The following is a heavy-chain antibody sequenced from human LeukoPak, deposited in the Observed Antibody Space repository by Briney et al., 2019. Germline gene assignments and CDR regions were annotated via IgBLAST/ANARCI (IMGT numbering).Heavy chain of an antibody. V-gene: IGHV1-2*02. CDR1: GDTFIDYY. CDR3: ARDGTARYYGSGSYYTLDY. CDR2: INPNSGGT. D-gene: IGHD3-10*01. Sequence: ASVKVSCKASGDTFIDYYMHWVRQAPGQGLEWMGWINPNSGGTNYAQKFQGRVTMTRDTSISTAYMELSRLRSDDTAVYYCARDGTARYYGSGSYYTLDYWGQGTLVTVSS. J-gene: IGHJ4*02.